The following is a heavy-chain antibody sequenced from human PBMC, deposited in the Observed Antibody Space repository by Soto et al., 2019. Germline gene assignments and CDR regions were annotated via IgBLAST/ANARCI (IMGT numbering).Heavy chain of an antibody. CDR3: AGGGYYDSSTCDF. CDR1: GGSFSGYY. D-gene: IGHD3-22*01. Sequence: SETLSLTCAVYGGSFSGYYWSWIRQPPGKGLEYIGEIYHTGSTDYNPSLKSRGSISLDTSKNQFSLRLSSVAAADTAVYYCAGGGYYDSSTCDFWGQGTLVTVSS. V-gene: IGHV4-34*01. J-gene: IGHJ4*02. CDR2: IYHTGST.